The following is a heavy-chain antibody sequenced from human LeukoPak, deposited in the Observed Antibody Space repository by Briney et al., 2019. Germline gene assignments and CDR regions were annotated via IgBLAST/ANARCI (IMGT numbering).Heavy chain of an antibody. CDR1: GGSFSGYY. Sequence: PSETLSLTCAVYGGSFSGYYWSWIRQPPGKGLEWIGEINHSGSTNYNPSLKSRVTISVDTSKNQFSLKLSSVTAADTAVYYCARVGGGSGYRHEYYFDYWGQGTLMTVSS. CDR2: INHSGST. V-gene: IGHV4-34*01. D-gene: IGHD3-22*01. CDR3: ARVGGGSGYRHEYYFDY. J-gene: IGHJ4*02.